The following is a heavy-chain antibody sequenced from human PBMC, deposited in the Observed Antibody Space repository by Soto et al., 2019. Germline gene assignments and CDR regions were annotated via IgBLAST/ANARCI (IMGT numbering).Heavy chain of an antibody. V-gene: IGHV1-69*06. CDR2: VLPITGST. J-gene: IGHJ4*01. Sequence: QVQLVQSGAEVKKPGSSVKVSCKTSGGLFSVFSFNWVRQAPGQGLEWMGGVLPITGSTDYAQKFQGRLTISADRSTSTMYMELGRLTSDDTYNYYCATIRVRGGPLRFEDGGQGTLISVSS. CDR1: GGLFSVFS. CDR3: ATIRVRGGPLRFED. D-gene: IGHD5-12*01.